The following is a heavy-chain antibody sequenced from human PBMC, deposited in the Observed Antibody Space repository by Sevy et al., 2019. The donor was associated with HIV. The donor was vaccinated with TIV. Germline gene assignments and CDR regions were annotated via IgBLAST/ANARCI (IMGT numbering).Heavy chain of an antibody. CDR3: AAPYYDFWSGYRRALRLDYYYGMDV. V-gene: IGHV1-58*01. Sequence: ASVKVSCKASGFTFTSSAVQWVRQARGQRLEWIGWIVVGSGNTNYAQKFQERVTITRDMSTSTAYMELSSLRSEDTAVYYCAAPYYDFWSGYRRALRLDYYYGMDVWGQGTTVTVSS. CDR1: GFTFTSSA. D-gene: IGHD3-3*01. J-gene: IGHJ6*02. CDR2: IVVGSGNT.